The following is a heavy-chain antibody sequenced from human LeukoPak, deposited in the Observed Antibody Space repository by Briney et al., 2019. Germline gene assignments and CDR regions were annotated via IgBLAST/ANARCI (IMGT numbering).Heavy chain of an antibody. CDR1: GFTFDDYG. CDR3: ARDPVVTAISYYYYYMDV. V-gene: IGHV3-20*04. Sequence: GGSLRLSCAASGFTFDDYGMSWVRHAPGKGLEWVSGINWNGGSTGYADSVKGRFTISRDNAKNSLYLQMNSLRAEDTALYYCARDPVVTAISYYYYYMDVWGKGTTVTVSS. D-gene: IGHD2-21*02. CDR2: INWNGGST. J-gene: IGHJ6*03.